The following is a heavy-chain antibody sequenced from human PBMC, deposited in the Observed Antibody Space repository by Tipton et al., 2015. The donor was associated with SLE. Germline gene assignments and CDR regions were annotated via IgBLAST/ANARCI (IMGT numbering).Heavy chain of an antibody. D-gene: IGHD4-17*01. Sequence: LRLSCTVSGGSISSGGYYWSWIRQPAGKGLEWIGHIYTSGSTNYNPSLKSRVTISVDTSKNQFSLKLSSVTAADTAVYYCASFDYGDYWYWGQGTLVTVSS. CDR2: IYTSGST. CDR3: ASFDYGDYWY. CDR1: GGSISSGGYY. J-gene: IGHJ4*02. V-gene: IGHV4-61*09.